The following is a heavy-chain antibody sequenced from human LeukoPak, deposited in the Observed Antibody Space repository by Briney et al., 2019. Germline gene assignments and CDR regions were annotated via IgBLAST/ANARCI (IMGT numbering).Heavy chain of an antibody. J-gene: IGHJ3*02. CDR2: ISGSGGST. Sequence: GGSLRLSCAASGFTFSSYAMSWVRQAPGKGLEWVSAISGSGGSTCYADSVKGRFTISRDNSKNTLYLQMNSLRAEDTAVYYCAKVLAIFGVVDDAFDIWGQGTMVTVSS. CDR3: AKVLAIFGVVDDAFDI. D-gene: IGHD3-3*01. CDR1: GFTFSSYA. V-gene: IGHV3-23*01.